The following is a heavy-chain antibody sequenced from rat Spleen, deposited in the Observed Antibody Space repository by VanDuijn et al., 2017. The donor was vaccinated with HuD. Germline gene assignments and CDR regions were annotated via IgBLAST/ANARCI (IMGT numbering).Heavy chain of an antibody. Sequence: EVQLVESGGGLVQPGRSLKLSCAASGFTFSDYNMAWVRQAPTKGLEWVATINLDCSRTNYRDSVKGRFTISRDNAKSTLYLQMDSLKSEDTATYYCARSVFDYWGQGVMVTVSS. J-gene: IGHJ2*01. CDR2: INLDCSRT. CDR3: ARSVFDY. V-gene: IGHV5-7*01. CDR1: GFTFSDYN.